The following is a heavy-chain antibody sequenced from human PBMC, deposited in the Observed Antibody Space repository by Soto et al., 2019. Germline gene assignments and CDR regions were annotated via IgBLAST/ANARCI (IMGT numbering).Heavy chain of an antibody. D-gene: IGHD3-3*01. J-gene: IGHJ6*02. CDR2: IIPIFGTA. Sequence: GASVKVSCKASGGTFSSYAISWVRQAPGQGLEWMGGIIPIFGTANYAQKFQGRVTITADKSTSTAYMELSSLRSEGTAVYYCARLDVGITIFGVSGYYYGMDVWGQGTTVTVSS. CDR3: ARLDVGITIFGVSGYYYGMDV. V-gene: IGHV1-69*06. CDR1: GGTFSSYA.